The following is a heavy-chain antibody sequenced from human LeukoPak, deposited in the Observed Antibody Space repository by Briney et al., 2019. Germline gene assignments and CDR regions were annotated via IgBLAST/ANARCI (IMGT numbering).Heavy chain of an antibody. D-gene: IGHD3-10*01. CDR2: ISGSGGST. Sequence: PSETLSLTCTVSGGSISSSSYYWGWIRQPPGKGLEWVSGISGSGGSTYYADSVKGRFTISRDNSKNTLYLQMNSLRAEDTAVYCCATSSGGSKMVRGVVIITVNAFDIWGQGTMVTVSS. CDR1: GGSISSSSYY. V-gene: IGHV3-23*01. CDR3: ATSSGGSKMVRGVVIITVNAFDI. J-gene: IGHJ3*02.